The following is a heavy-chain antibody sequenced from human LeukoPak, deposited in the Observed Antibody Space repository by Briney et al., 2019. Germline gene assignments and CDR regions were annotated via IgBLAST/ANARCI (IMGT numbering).Heavy chain of an antibody. J-gene: IGHJ5*02. Sequence: SETLSLTCTVSGGSISSYYWSWIRQPPGKGLEWIAYIYYSGSTNYNPSLKSRVTISVDTSKNQFSLKLSSVTAADTAVYYCARGVRGANHRFDPWGQGTLVTVSS. CDR1: GGSISSYY. CDR2: IYYSGST. CDR3: ARGVRGANHRFDP. D-gene: IGHD3-16*01. V-gene: IGHV4-59*12.